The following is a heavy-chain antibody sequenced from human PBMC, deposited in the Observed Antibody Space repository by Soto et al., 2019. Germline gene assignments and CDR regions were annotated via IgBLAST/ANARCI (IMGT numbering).Heavy chain of an antibody. D-gene: IGHD6-13*01. CDR1: GFTFRSFT. Sequence: GGSLRLACPASGFTFRSFTMNWVRPAPGKGLEWVSTISSNSAYIYYTDSLRGPFTISRDKGKHSLHLQMNSGRAEDTAMYYCKRDAPRDSSARGSFDPWGPGTLVTVSS. CDR3: KRDAPRDSSARGSFDP. J-gene: IGHJ5*02. V-gene: IGHV3-21*01. CDR2: ISSNSAYI.